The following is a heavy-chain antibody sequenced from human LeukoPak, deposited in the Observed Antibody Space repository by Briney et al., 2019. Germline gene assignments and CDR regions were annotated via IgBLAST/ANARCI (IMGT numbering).Heavy chain of an antibody. CDR2: IIGSTANT. D-gene: IGHD3-22*01. CDR3: ARAKDYYDSSGYYSYFDY. J-gene: IGHJ4*02. CDR1: GLTFSSYD. V-gene: IGHV3-21*01. Sequence: GGSLRLSCGASGLTFSSYDMSWVRQAPGKGLEWVSTIIGSTANTYYADSVKGRFTISRDNAKNSLYLQMNSLRAEDTAVYYCARAKDYYDSSGYYSYFDYWGQGTLVTVSS.